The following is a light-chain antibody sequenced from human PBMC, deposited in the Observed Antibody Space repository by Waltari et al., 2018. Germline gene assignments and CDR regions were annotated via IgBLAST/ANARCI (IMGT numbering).Light chain of an antibody. CDR2: GAS. J-gene: IGKJ1*01. CDR3: QQYNNWPQRT. Sequence: EIVMTQSPATLSVSPGERATLSCRASQSVSSNLACYQQKPDQAPRLLIHGASTRATGIPARFSGSGSGKEFTLTISSLQSEDFAVYYCQQYNNWPQRTFGQGTKVEIK. V-gene: IGKV3-15*01. CDR1: QSVSSN.